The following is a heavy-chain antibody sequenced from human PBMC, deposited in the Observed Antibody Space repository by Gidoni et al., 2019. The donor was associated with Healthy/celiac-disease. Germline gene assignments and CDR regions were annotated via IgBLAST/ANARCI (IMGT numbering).Heavy chain of an antibody. CDR3: AGVKRLWDPGVYYGMDV. J-gene: IGHJ6*02. D-gene: IGHD5-18*01. CDR1: GFTFSSYG. Sequence: QVQLVESGGGVVQPGRSLRLSCAASGFTFSSYGMHWVRQAPGKGLEWVAVLWADGSNKYSADSVKGRFTISRDKSKNTLYLQMNSLRAEETAVYYCAGVKRLWDPGVYYGMDVWGQGTTVTVSS. V-gene: IGHV3-33*01. CDR2: LWADGSNK.